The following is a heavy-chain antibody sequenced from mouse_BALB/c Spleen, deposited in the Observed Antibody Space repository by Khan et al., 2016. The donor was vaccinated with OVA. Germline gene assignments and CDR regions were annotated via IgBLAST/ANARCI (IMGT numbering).Heavy chain of an antibody. CDR3: ARRTTEYALDN. V-gene: IGHV1-4*01. D-gene: IGHD2-14*01. CDR1: GYTFTSHT. Sequence: QVQLKESGAELARPGASVKMSCKASGYTFTSHTMHWIKQRPGQGLEWIGYINPRSGYNQKLNDKATLTADISSSTAYMQLSSLTSEDSAVYYCARRTTEYALDNWGQGTSVTVSS. J-gene: IGHJ4*01. CDR2: INPRSG.